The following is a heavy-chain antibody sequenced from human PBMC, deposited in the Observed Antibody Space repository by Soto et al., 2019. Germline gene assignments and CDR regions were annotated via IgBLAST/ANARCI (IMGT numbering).Heavy chain of an antibody. CDR1: GFTFSSYG. D-gene: IGHD3-3*01. CDR3: ARDPITIFGVVIPYYGMDV. J-gene: IGHJ6*02. Sequence: GGSLRLSCAASGFTFSSYGMHWVRQAPGKGLEWVAVIWYDGSNKYYADSVKGRFTISRDNSKNTLYLQMNSLRAEDTAVYYCARDPITIFGVVIPYYGMDVWGQGTTVTVSS. V-gene: IGHV3-33*01. CDR2: IWYDGSNK.